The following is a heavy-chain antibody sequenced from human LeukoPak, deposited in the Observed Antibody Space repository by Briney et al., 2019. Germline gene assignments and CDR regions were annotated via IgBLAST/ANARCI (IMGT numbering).Heavy chain of an antibody. Sequence: GGSLRLSCAASGFTFDDYAMHWVRQAPGKGLEWVSGISWNSGSIGYAGSVKGRFTISRDNAKNSLYLQMNSLRAEDTALYYCAPGTYGSGSPPFDYWGQGTLVTVSS. J-gene: IGHJ4*02. CDR3: APGTYGSGSPPFDY. CDR2: ISWNSGSI. V-gene: IGHV3-9*01. D-gene: IGHD3-10*01. CDR1: GFTFDDYA.